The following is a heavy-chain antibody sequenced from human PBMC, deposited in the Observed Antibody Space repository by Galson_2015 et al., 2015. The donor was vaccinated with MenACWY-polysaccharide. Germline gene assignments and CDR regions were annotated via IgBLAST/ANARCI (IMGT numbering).Heavy chain of an antibody. CDR1: GFTFNRYG. V-gene: IGHV1-8*01. CDR2: MDPNSGNT. J-gene: IGHJ4*02. CDR3: ARGISSERIAVAKVLNDY. D-gene: IGHD6-19*01. Sequence: SLKLSCTASGFTFNRYGINWVRQATGQGLEWVGWMDPNSGNTGYPQKLQGRVTLTRNTSISTAYMELSSLRCEDTAVYYCARGISSERIAVAKVLNDYWGQGTLVTVSS.